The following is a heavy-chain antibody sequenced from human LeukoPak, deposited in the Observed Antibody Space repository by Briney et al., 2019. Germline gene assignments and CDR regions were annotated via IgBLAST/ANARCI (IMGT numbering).Heavy chain of an antibody. Sequence: GGSLRLSCAASGFTFSSYWMSWVRQAPGKGLEWLANIKQDGSVEQYVGSVKGRFTISRDNAKNTLYLQMNSLRVDDTAVYYCARPLRSQNEEYWGRGTLAIVSS. CDR3: ARPLRSQNEEY. V-gene: IGHV3-7*01. CDR2: IKQDGSVE. CDR1: GFTFSSYW. J-gene: IGHJ4*02. D-gene: IGHD4-17*01.